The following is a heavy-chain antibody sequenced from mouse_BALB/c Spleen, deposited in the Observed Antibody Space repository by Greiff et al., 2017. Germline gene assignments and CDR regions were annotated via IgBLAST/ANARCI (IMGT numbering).Heavy chain of an antibody. J-gene: IGHJ2*01. Sequence: EVQRVESGPGLVKPSQSLSLTCSVTGYSITSGYYWNWIRQFPGNKLEWMGYISYDGSNNYNPSLKNRISITRDTSKNQFFLKLNSVTTEDTATYYCARVGNGNYEGFDYWGQGTTLTVSS. CDR3: ARVGNGNYEGFDY. V-gene: IGHV3-6*02. CDR2: ISYDGSN. D-gene: IGHD2-1*01. CDR1: GYSITSGYY.